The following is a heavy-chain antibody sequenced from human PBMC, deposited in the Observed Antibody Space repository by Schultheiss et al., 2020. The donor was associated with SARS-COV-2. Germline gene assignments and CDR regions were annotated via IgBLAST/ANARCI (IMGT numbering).Heavy chain of an antibody. J-gene: IGHJ4*02. V-gene: IGHV3-11*04. D-gene: IGHD4-23*01. Sequence: GGSLRLSCAASGFTFSDYYMSWIRQAPGKGLEWVSYISSSGSTIYYADSVKGRFTISRDNSKNTMYLQMNSLRAEDTAVYYCTTGGGKGGVDYWGQGTLVTVSS. CDR3: TTGGGKGGVDY. CDR2: ISSSGSTI. CDR1: GFTFSDYY.